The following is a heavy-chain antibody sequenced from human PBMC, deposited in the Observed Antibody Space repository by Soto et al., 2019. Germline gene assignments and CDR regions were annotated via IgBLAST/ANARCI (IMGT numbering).Heavy chain of an antibody. CDR2: TYYRSKWYN. D-gene: IGHD3-3*01. J-gene: IGHJ5*02. CDR3: AGSYYDFWSGYYTGWFAP. CDR1: GDSVFSNSAA. Sequence: SQTLSLTCAISGDSVFSNSAAWNWIRQSPSRGLEWLGRTYYRSKWYNDYAVSVKSRITINPDTSKNQFSLQLNSVTPEDTAVYYCAGSYYDFWSGYYTGWFAPWGQGTLVTVSS. V-gene: IGHV6-1*01.